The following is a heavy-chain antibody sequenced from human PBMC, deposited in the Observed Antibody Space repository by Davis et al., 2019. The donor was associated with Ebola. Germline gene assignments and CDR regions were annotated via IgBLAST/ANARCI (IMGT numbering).Heavy chain of an antibody. V-gene: IGHV3-20*04. Sequence: PGRSLNPSRAPTGFIFDNYVARWVRQVPGKGLEWVSGINWNGGSTGYADSVKGRFTNSRDNAKNSLSLQMNSLRAEDTALYYCARARGQQMVFERYYYMDVWGKGTTVTVSS. J-gene: IGHJ6*03. D-gene: IGHD6-13*01. CDR2: INWNGGST. CDR1: GFIFDNYV. CDR3: ARARGQQMVFERYYYMDV.